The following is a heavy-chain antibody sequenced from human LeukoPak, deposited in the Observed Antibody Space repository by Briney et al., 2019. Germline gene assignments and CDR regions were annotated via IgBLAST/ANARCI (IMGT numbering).Heavy chain of an antibody. V-gene: IGHV1-69*04. CDR3: ASGDPTPFDY. CDR2: IIPILGIA. Sequence: SVKVSCKASGGTFSSYAISWVRQAPGQGLEWMARIIPILGIANYAQKFQGRVTITADKSTSTAYMELSSLRSEDTAVYYCASGDPTPFDYWGQGTLVTVSS. CDR1: GGTFSSYA. D-gene: IGHD4-23*01. J-gene: IGHJ4*02.